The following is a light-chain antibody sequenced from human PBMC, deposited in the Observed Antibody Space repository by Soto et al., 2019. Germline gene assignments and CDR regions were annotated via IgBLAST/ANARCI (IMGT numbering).Light chain of an antibody. CDR3: AAWDDSRNAVV. V-gene: IGLV1-44*01. CDR1: SSNIGRNT. Sequence: QSVLTQPPSASGTPGQRVTISCSGSSSNIGRNTVNWYQQLPGTATKVLIYSNNQRPSGVPDRLFGSTSGTSASLAISGLQTEDEADYYCAAWDDSRNAVVFGGGTKVTVL. CDR2: SNN. J-gene: IGLJ2*01.